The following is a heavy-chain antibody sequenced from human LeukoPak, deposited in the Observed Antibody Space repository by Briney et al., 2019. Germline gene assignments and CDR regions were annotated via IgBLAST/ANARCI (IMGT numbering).Heavy chain of an antibody. CDR3: AKSGYCSGGSCYPRHYYYGMDV. Sequence: GGSLRLSCAASGFTFSSYAMSWVRQAPGKGLEWVSAISGSGGSTYYADSVKGRFTITRDNSKNTLYLQMNSPRAEDTAVYYCAKSGYCSGGSCYPRHYYYGMDVWGQGTTVTVSS. V-gene: IGHV3-23*01. D-gene: IGHD2-15*01. CDR2: ISGSGGST. J-gene: IGHJ6*02. CDR1: GFTFSSYA.